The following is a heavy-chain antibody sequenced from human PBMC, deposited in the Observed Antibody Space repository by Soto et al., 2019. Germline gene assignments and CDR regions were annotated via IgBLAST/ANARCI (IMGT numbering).Heavy chain of an antibody. Sequence: QVQLQESGPGLVTPSQTLSLTCTVSGGSISSGGYYWSWIRQHPGKGLEWIGYIYYSGSNYYNPSLKSRVTISVDTSKNQFSLKLSSVTAADTAVYYCARDSGVVCSSTSCSWFDPWGQGTLVTVSS. CDR2: IYYSGSN. CDR3: ARDSGVVCSSTSCSWFDP. V-gene: IGHV4-31*03. CDR1: GGSISSGGYY. J-gene: IGHJ5*02. D-gene: IGHD2-2*01.